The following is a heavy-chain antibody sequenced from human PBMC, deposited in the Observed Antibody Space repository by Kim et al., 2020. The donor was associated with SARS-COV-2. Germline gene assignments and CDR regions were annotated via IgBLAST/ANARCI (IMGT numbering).Heavy chain of an antibody. Sequence: GGSLRLSCAASGFTFSSYAMHWVRQAPGKGLEYVSAISSNGGSTYYANSVKGRFTISRDNSKNTLYLQMGSLRAEDMAVYYCARDQSVGLLWFGESPFDPWGQGTLVTVSS. CDR3: ARDQSVGLLWFGESPFDP. J-gene: IGHJ5*02. CDR2: ISSNGGST. CDR1: GFTFSSYA. D-gene: IGHD3-10*01. V-gene: IGHV3-64*01.